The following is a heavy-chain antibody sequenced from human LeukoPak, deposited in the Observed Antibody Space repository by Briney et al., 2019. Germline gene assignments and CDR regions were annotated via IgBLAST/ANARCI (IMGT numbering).Heavy chain of an antibody. J-gene: IGHJ6*03. CDR1: GYSISRGYY. Sequence: SETLSLTXAVSGYSISRGYYWGWLRQPPGQGLEWIGIIYHSGSTYYNPSLKRRVTITVDTSKHQFSLKLSSLTAADTAVYYCARRGRDKARLGYYYHYMDVWGKGTTVTVSS. D-gene: IGHD6-19*01. CDR3: ARRGRDKARLGYYYHYMDV. V-gene: IGHV4-38-2*01. CDR2: IYHSGST.